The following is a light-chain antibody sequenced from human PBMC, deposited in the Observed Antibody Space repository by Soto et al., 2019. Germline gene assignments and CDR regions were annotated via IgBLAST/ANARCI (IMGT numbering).Light chain of an antibody. J-gene: IGKJ1*01. Sequence: DIPMTQSPSTPSASVRDRVTNTCRASQSISSWLAWYQQKPGKAPKLLIYDASSLESGVPSRFSGSGSGTEFTLTISSLQPDDFATYYCQQYNSYSSTFGQGTKVDIK. CDR1: QSISSW. CDR3: QQYNSYSST. CDR2: DAS. V-gene: IGKV1-5*01.